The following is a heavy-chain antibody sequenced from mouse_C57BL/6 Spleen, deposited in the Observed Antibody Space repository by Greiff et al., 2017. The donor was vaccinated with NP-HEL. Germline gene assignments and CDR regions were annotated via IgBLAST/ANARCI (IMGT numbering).Heavy chain of an antibody. J-gene: IGHJ2*01. CDR1: GYTFTSYS. D-gene: IGHD4-1*01. V-gene: IGHV1-64*01. CDR2: IHPNSGST. CDR3: ARGNWDDYFDY. Sequence: VKLQQPGAELVKPGASVKLSCKASGYTFTSYSMHWVKQRPGQGLEWIGMIHPNSGSTNYNEKFKSKATLTVDKSSSTAYMQLSSLTSEDSAVYYCARGNWDDYFDYWGQGTTLTVSS.